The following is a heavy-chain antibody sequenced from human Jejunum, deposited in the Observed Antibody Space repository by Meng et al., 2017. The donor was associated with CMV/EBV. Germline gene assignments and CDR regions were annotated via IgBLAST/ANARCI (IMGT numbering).Heavy chain of an antibody. J-gene: IGHJ6*02. D-gene: IGHD1-26*01. V-gene: IGHV1-46*02. Sequence: VNSHSRPWVRQAPGQGLEWMAKINPTDPGTTDAQRCGGRVTMTRDTSTNTVYLELGSLRAEDTAVYYCARIRGSYPGDYYNGMDVWGQGTTVTVSS. CDR2: INPTDPGT. CDR1: VNSHS. CDR3: ARIRGSYPGDYYNGMDV.